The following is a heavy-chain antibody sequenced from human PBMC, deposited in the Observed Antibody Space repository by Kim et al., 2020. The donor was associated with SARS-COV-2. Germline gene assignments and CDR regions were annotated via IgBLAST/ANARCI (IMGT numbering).Heavy chain of an antibody. D-gene: IGHD3-3*01. V-gene: IGHV4-30-4*01. CDR2: IYYSGST. CDR1: GGSISSGDYY. J-gene: IGHJ4*02. CDR3: ARVRFSITIFGVVTRLFDY. Sequence: SETLSLTCTVSGGSISSGDYYWSWIRQPPGKGLEWIGFIYYSGSTYYNPSLESRVTISVDTSRNQFSLKLTSVTAADTAVYYCARVRFSITIFGVVTRLFDYWGQGTLVTVSS.